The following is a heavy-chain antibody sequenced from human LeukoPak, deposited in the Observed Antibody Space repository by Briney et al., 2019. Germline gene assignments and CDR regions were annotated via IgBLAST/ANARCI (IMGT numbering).Heavy chain of an antibody. CDR2: IIPILGIA. J-gene: IGHJ5*02. V-gene: IGHV1-69*04. CDR1: GGTFSSYA. CDR3: ARDIGVDWLDP. D-gene: IGHD3-16*02. Sequence: GASVKVSCKASGGTFSSYAISWVRQAPGQGLEWMGRIIPILGIANYAQKFQGRVTITADKSTSTAYMELSSLRSEDTAVYYCARDIGVDWLDPWGQGTLVTVSS.